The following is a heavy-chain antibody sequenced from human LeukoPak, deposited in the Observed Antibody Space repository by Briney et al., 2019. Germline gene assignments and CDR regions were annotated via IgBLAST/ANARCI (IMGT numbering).Heavy chain of an antibody. CDR1: GGSISSYY. D-gene: IGHD1-14*01. J-gene: IGHJ6*02. CDR3: ARESITNDYYYYGMDV. V-gene: IGHV4-59*01. Sequence: PSETLSLTCTVSGGSISSYYWSWLRQPPGKGLEWIGYIYYSGSTNYNSSLKSRVTISVDTSKNQFSLKLSSVTAADTAVYYCARESITNDYYYYGMDVWGQGTTVTVSS. CDR2: IYYSGST.